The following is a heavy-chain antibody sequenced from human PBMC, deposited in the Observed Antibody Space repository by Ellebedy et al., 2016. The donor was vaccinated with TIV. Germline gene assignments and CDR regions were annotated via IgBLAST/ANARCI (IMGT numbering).Heavy chain of an antibody. D-gene: IGHD3-16*01. CDR3: AKDQVGGDGRWVFDN. CDR1: GFTFSNSW. J-gene: IGHJ3*02. Sequence: GESLKISCAASGFTFSNSWMSWVRQAPGKGLEWVSGIYGSGRTTYYSDSVKGRFTISRDNSRDTLYLQMNSLSAEDTAIYYCAKDQVGGDGRWVFDNWGQGTMVTVSS. CDR2: IYGSGRTT. V-gene: IGHV3-23*01.